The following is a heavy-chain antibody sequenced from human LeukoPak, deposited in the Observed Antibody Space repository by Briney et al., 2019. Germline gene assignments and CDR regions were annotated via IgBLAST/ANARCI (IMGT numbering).Heavy chain of an antibody. V-gene: IGHV3-74*01. CDR3: ASIGFGEIYYMDV. CDR2: INSDGSST. CDR1: GFTFSSYW. J-gene: IGHJ6*03. D-gene: IGHD3-10*01. Sequence: GGSLRLSCAASGFTFSSYWMHWVRQAPGKGLVWVSRINSDGSSTSYADSVKGRFTISRDNAKNTLYLQMNSLRAEDTAVYYCASIGFGEIYYMDVWGKGTTVTVSS.